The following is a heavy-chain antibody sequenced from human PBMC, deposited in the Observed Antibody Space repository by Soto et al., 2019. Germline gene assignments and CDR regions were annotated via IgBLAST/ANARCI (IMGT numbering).Heavy chain of an antibody. J-gene: IGHJ4*02. Sequence: GESEKSSCKGCGDSVTSYWISWVRQIHGKGLEWMGRIDPSDSYTNYSPSFQGHVTISADKSISTAYLQWSSLKASDTAMYYCARLDYYDSSGYGYWGQGTLVTVSS. CDR3: ARLDYYDSSGYGY. V-gene: IGHV5-10-1*01. D-gene: IGHD3-22*01. CDR1: GDSVTSYW. CDR2: IDPSDSYT.